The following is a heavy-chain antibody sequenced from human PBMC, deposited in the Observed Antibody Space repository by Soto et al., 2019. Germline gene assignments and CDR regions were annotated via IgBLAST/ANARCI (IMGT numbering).Heavy chain of an antibody. Sequence: PGGSLRLSCAASGFTFSSYAMHWVRQAPGKGLEWVAVISYDGSNKYYADSVKGRFTISRDNSKNTLYLQTNSLRAEDTAVYYCARDGDIVVVPAARLAPYYFDYWGQGTLVTVS. CDR3: ARDGDIVVVPAARLAPYYFDY. CDR1: GFTFSSYA. J-gene: IGHJ4*02. CDR2: ISYDGSNK. V-gene: IGHV3-30-3*01. D-gene: IGHD2-2*01.